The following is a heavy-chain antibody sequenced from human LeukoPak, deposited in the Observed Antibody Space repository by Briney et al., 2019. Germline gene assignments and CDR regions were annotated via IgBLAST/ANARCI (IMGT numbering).Heavy chain of an antibody. CDR1: VYTFTRYD. Sequence: ASEKVSCKASVYTFTRYDINGVRQATGQGRERMGWMNPNSGNPGYAQAFHGRVTMTRNTSLRTAYMELRSLRSEDTAVYYCARDGVGFDPWGQGTLVTVYS. CDR2: MNPNSGNP. CDR3: ARDGVGFDP. V-gene: IGHV1-8*01. D-gene: IGHD1-26*01. J-gene: IGHJ5*02.